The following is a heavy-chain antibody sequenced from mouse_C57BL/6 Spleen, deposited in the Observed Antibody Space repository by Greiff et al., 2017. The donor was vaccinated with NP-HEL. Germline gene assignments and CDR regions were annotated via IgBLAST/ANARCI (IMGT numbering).Heavy chain of an antibody. CDR2: IHPNSGST. Sequence: QVQLQQSGAELVKPGASVKLSCKASGYTFTSYWMHWVKQRPGQGLEWIGMIHPNSGSTNYNEKFKSKATLTVDKSSSTAYMQLSSLTSEDSAVYYCARIIGGSSYWYFDVWGTGTTVTVSS. V-gene: IGHV1-64*01. J-gene: IGHJ1*03. D-gene: IGHD1-1*01. CDR3: ARIIGGSSYWYFDV. CDR1: GYTFTSYW.